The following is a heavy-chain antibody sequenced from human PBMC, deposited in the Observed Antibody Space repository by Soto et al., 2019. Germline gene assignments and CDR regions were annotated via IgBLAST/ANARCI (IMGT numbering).Heavy chain of an antibody. D-gene: IGHD6-19*01. CDR2: ISAYNGNT. V-gene: IGHV1-18*01. Sequence: ASVKVSCKASGYTFTSYGISWVRQGPGQGIEWMGWISAYNGNTNYAQKLQGRVTMTTDTSTSTAYMELRSLRSDDTAVYYCARDSSGAVAANYGMDVWGQGTTVTVSS. CDR1: GYTFTSYG. J-gene: IGHJ6*02. CDR3: ARDSSGAVAANYGMDV.